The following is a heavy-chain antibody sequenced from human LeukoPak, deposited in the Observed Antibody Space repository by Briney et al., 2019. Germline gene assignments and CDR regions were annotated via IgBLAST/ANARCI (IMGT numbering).Heavy chain of an antibody. CDR1: GDSMNEYY. Sequence: SETLSLTCTVSGDSMNEYYWSWVRQPPGKGLELIGYVFYTGRTNYRPSLKNRVTISLDTSKNQFSLRLSSVTAADTAVYYCAGYGYYAYDYWGQGNLVTVSS. CDR2: VFYTGRT. CDR3: AGYGYYAYDY. J-gene: IGHJ4*02. D-gene: IGHD3-3*01. V-gene: IGHV4-59*01.